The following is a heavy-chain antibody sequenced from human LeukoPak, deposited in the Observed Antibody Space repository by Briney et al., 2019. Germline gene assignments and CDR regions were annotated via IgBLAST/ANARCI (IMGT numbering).Heavy chain of an antibody. J-gene: IGHJ5*02. V-gene: IGHV4-34*01. CDR2: VNESGGT. CDR1: IDSFSNYH. CDR3: ARSRSSGWYDL. D-gene: IGHD6-19*01. Sequence: PSETLSLTCAVYIDSFSNYHWNWIRQTPAKGMEWIGEVNESGGTNISPSLRSRVTISVDKSKNQFSLKLSSVTAADTAVYYCARSRSSGWYDLWGQGTLVTVSS.